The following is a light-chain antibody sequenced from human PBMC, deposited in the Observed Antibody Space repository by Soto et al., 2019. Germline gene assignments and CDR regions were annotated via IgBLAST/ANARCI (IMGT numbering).Light chain of an antibody. Sequence: EIVLTQSPGILSLSPGERAPLSCRASQSVSNDFLAWYQQKPGQAPRLLIYGASTRATDVPDRFIGSGSGADFTLTISRLEPEDFAVYYCQQYGSSPPRTFGQGTKVDIK. CDR2: GAS. V-gene: IGKV3-20*01. CDR1: QSVSNDF. CDR3: QQYGSSPPRT. J-gene: IGKJ1*01.